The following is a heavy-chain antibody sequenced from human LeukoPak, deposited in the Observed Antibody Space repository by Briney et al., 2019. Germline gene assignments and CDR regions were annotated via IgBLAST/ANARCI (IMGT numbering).Heavy chain of an antibody. V-gene: IGHV3-30*02. CDR2: IWYDGSNN. CDR3: AKDPLSGSYYTYFDY. CDR1: GFTFSRYG. J-gene: IGHJ4*02. Sequence: GGSLRLSCAASGFTFSRYGMHWVRQAPGKGLEWVAVIWYDGSNNYYADSVKGRFTISRDNSKNTLYLQMNSLRAEDTAVYYCAKDPLSGSYYTYFDYWGQGTLVTVSS. D-gene: IGHD1-26*01.